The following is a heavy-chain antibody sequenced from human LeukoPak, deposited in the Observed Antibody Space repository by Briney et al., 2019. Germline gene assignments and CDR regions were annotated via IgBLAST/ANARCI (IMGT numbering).Heavy chain of an antibody. J-gene: IGHJ6*02. D-gene: IGHD1-26*01. CDR3: AKDKGWGYSAYDCYGMDV. Sequence: GGSLRLSCAASGFTFSDYYMTWIRQAPGKGLEWVSSISSDGGAMYYADSVKGRFTVSRDNARNSLYLQMNSLRAEDTAVYYCAKDKGWGYSAYDCYGMDVWGQETTVTVSS. V-gene: IGHV3-11*01. CDR2: ISSDGGAM. CDR1: GFTFSDYY.